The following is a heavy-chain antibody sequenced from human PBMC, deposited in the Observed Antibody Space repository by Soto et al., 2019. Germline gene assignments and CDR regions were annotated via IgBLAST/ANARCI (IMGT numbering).Heavy chain of an antibody. D-gene: IGHD3-3*01. CDR1: GFTFSTFA. V-gene: IGHV3-30-3*01. CDR3: ARDGLPDDFRSGGYWFDP. CDR2: ISHDGRIE. J-gene: IGHJ5*02. Sequence: PGGSLRLSCAASGFTFSTFALNWVRQAPGEGLEWVALISHDGRIEKYADSVKGRFTISRDNSKNTLYMQMDSLRLEDTGVYYCARDGLPDDFRSGGYWFDPWGQGTQVTVSS.